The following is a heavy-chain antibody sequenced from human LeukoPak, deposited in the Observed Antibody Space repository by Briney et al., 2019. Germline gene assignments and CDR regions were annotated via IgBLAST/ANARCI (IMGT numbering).Heavy chain of an antibody. D-gene: IGHD5-18*01. CDR1: GFTFSSYE. Sequence: GGSLRLSCAASGFTFSSYEMNWVRQAPGKGLEWVSYISSSGSTIYYADSVKGRFTISRDNAKNSLYLQMNSLRAGDTAVYYCARDDATAMANDAFDIWGQGTMVTVSS. V-gene: IGHV3-48*03. J-gene: IGHJ3*02. CDR2: ISSSGSTI. CDR3: ARDDATAMANDAFDI.